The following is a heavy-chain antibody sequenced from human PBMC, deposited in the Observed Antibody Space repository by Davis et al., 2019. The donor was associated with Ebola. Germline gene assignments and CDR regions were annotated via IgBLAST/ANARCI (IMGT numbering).Heavy chain of an antibody. V-gene: IGHV3-21*01. J-gene: IGHJ2*01. CDR2: ISSSSSYI. CDR3: ARSYIVLMVYAAWDWYFDL. CDR1: GFTFSSYS. D-gene: IGHD2-8*01. Sequence: GESLKISCAASGFTFSSYSMNWVRQAPGKGLEWVSSISSSSSYIYYADSVKGRFTISRDNAKNSLYLQMNSLRDEDTAVYYCARSYIVLMVYAAWDWYFDLWGRGTLVTVSS.